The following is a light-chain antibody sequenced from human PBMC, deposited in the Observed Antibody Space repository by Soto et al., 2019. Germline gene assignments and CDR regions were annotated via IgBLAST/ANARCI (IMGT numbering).Light chain of an antibody. V-gene: IGKV3-20*01. J-gene: IGKJ1*01. Sequence: ESVLTQSPGTLSLSPGERATLSCRASQSVTSTYLAWYQQKPGQAPRLLIYGASSRATGIPDRFSDSGSGTDFTLTISRLEPEDFALYYCHQYGYSLWTFGQGTKVEIK. CDR3: HQYGYSLWT. CDR2: GAS. CDR1: QSVTSTY.